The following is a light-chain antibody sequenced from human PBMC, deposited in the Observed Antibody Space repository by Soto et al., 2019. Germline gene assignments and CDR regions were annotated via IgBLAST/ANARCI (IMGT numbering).Light chain of an antibody. Sequence: QTVVTQEPSLTVSPGGTVTLTCASSTGAVTSGHFANWFQQKPGQAPRTLIYSTNTKHSWTPARFSGSLLGGKAALTLSGVQPEAEADYYCLLYLHTTHLWGFGGGTKLTVL. CDR1: TGAVTSGHF. J-gene: IGLJ3*02. CDR2: STN. CDR3: LLYLHTTHLWG. V-gene: IGLV7-43*01.